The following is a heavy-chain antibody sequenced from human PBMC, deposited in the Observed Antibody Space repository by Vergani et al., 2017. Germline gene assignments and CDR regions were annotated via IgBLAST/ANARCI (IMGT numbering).Heavy chain of an antibody. CDR2: IRSDESRR. V-gene: IGHV3-30*02. CDR1: GFTFNSYG. J-gene: IGHJ6*02. D-gene: IGHD3-10*01. Sequence: QVQLVESGGGVVQPGGSLRLSCAASGFTFNSYGMHWVRQAPGKGLEWVASIRSDESRRYYGDSMEGPFTISRDNSKNTLYLQMKSLRPEDTAVYYSARAGITMLRGVMWYGMDVWGQGTTVTVSS. CDR3: ARAGITMLRGVMWYGMDV.